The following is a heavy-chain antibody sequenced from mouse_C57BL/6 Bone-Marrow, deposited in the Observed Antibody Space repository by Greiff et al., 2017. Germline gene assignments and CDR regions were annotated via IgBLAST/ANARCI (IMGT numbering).Heavy chain of an antibody. CDR3: ASLGNYFDD. CDR2: INPSSGYT. D-gene: IGHD3-3*01. J-gene: IGHJ2*01. Sequence: QVQLQQSGAELAKPGASVKLSCKASGYTFTSYWMHWVKQRPGQGLEWIGYINPSSGYTKYNQKFKDKATLTADKSSSTAYMQRSSLTSEDSADCISASLGNYFDDWGQSATLTVST. V-gene: IGHV1-7*01. CDR1: GYTFTSYW.